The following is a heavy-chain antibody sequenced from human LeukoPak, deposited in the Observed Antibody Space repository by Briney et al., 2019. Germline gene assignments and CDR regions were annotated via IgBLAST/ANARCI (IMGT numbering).Heavy chain of an antibody. V-gene: IGHV3-11*01. D-gene: IGHD3-22*01. Sequence: GGSLRLSCAASGFTFSDYYMSWIRQAPRKGLEWVSYISSSGSTIYYADSVKGRFTISRDNAKNSLYLQMNSLRAEDTAVYYCAREGSGYINDAFDIWGQGTMVTVSS. CDR3: AREGSGYINDAFDI. CDR1: GFTFSDYY. J-gene: IGHJ3*02. CDR2: ISSSGSTI.